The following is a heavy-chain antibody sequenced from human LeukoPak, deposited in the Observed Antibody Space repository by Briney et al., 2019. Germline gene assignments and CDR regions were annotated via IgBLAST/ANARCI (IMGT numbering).Heavy chain of an antibody. Sequence: GGPLRLSCAASGFTFSNAWMSWVRQAPGKGLEWVGRIKSKTDGGTTDYAAPVKGRFTISRDDSKNTLYLQMNSLKTADTAVYYCTTDANTAMVGDYWGQGTLVTVSS. J-gene: IGHJ4*02. V-gene: IGHV3-15*01. CDR2: IKSKTDGGTT. CDR1: GFTFSNAW. CDR3: TTDANTAMVGDY. D-gene: IGHD5-18*01.